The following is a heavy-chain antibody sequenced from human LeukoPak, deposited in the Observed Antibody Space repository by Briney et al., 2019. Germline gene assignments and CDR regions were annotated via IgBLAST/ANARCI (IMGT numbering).Heavy chain of an antibody. J-gene: IGHJ6*02. CDR3: ARDKYSSSWNYYYYYGMDV. D-gene: IGHD6-13*01. CDR2: INTNTGNP. V-gene: IGHV7-4-1*02. Sequence: GASVKVSCKASGYTFTSYAMNWVRQAPGQGLEWMGWINTNTGNPTYAQGFTGRFVFSLDTSASTAYPQISSLKAEDTAVYYCARDKYSSSWNYYYYYGMDVWGQGTTVTVSS. CDR1: GYTFTSYA.